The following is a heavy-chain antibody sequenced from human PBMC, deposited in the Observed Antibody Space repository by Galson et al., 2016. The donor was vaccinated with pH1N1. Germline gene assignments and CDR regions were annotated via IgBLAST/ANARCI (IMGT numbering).Heavy chain of an antibody. CDR2: IKQDGSEK. J-gene: IGHJ4*02. CDR3: AKGGLAPGDY. V-gene: IGHV3-7*01. Sequence: SLRLSCAASGFTFSTYWMHWVRQAPGKGLEWVANIKQDGSEKYYLDSVKGRFTISRDNAKESLFLQMNNLRAEDTAVYYCAKGGLAPGDYWGQGTLVTVSS. CDR1: GFTFSTYW. D-gene: IGHD6-19*01.